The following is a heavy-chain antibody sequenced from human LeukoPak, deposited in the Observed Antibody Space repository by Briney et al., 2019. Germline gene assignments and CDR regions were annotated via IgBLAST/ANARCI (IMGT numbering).Heavy chain of an antibody. CDR3: AKAPLGGVLRYFVGIDY. J-gene: IGHJ4*02. V-gene: IGHV3-48*04. CDR1: GFTFSSYS. CDR2: ISSSSSTI. Sequence: PGGSLRLSCAASGFTFSSYSMNWVRQAPGKGLEWVSYISSSSSTIYYADSVKGRFTISGDNAKNSLYLQMSSLRAEDTAVYYCAKAPLGGVLRYFVGIDYWGQGTLVTVSS. D-gene: IGHD3-9*01.